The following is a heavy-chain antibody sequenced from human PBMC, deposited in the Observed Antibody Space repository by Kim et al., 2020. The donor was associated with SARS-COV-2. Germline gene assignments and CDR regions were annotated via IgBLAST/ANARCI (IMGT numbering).Heavy chain of an antibody. J-gene: IGHJ6*02. V-gene: IGHV3-21*01. CDR3: ARAWTGYYSLIMDV. Sequence: YADSVKGRFTISRDNAKNSLYLQVNSLRAEDTAMYYCARAWTGYYSLIMDVWGQGTTVTVSS. D-gene: IGHD3-9*01.